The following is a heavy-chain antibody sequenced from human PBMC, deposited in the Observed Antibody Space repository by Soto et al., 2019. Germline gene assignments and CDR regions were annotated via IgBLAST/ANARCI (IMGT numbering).Heavy chain of an antibody. J-gene: IGHJ3*02. CDR2: IIPIFGTA. CDR1: GGTFSSYA. Sequence: VKVSCKASGGTFSSYAISWVRQAPGQGLEWMGGIIPIFGTANYAQKFQGRVTITADESTSTAYMELSSLRSEDTAVYYCARALYYYDSSGYTTGAFDIWGQGIMVTVSS. V-gene: IGHV1-69*01. CDR3: ARALYYYDSSGYTTGAFDI. D-gene: IGHD3-22*01.